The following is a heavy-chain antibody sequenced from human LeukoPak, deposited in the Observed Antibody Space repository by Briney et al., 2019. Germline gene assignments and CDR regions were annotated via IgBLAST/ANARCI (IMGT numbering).Heavy chain of an antibody. CDR2: ITGRSDKT. CDR3: AKSGWLDD. CDR1: GFNFNKYD. D-gene: IGHD6-19*01. V-gene: IGHV3-23*01. Sequence: GGSLRLSCAASGFNFNKYDMTWARQAPGKGLEWVSTITGRSDKTYYTDSVKGRFVTSRDNSKDTLYLQMNSLRAEDTALYYCAKSGWLDDLGQGALVTVSS. J-gene: IGHJ4*02.